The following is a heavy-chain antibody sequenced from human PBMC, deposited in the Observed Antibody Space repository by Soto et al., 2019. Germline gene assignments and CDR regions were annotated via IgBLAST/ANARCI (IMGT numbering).Heavy chain of an antibody. V-gene: IGHV4-59*01. CDR3: ARGRNQRTSFSDY. J-gene: IGHJ4*02. CDR2: IYYSGST. Sequence: PSETLSLTCTVSSGSISSYYWSWIRQPPGKGLEWIGYIYYSGSTNYNPSLKSRVTISVDTSKNQFSLKLSSVTAADTAVYYCARGRNQRTSFSDYWGQGTLVTVSS. CDR1: SGSISSYY. D-gene: IGHD1-26*01.